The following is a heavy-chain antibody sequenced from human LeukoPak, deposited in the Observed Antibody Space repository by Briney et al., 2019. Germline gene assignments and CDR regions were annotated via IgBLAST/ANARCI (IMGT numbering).Heavy chain of an antibody. Sequence: GSSVKVSCKASGGTFSSYAISWVRQAPGQGLEWMGIINPSGGSTSYAQKFQGRVTMTRDTSTSTVYMELSSLRSEDTAVYYCARGAQLWLPSFDYWGQGTLVTVSS. CDR3: ARGAQLWLPSFDY. J-gene: IGHJ4*02. D-gene: IGHD5-18*01. CDR1: GGTFSSYA. CDR2: INPSGGST. V-gene: IGHV1-46*01.